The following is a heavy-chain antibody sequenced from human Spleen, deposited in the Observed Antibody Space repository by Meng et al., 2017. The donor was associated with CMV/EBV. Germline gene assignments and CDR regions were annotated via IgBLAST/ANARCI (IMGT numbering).Heavy chain of an antibody. CDR2: ISYDGSNK. J-gene: IGHJ4*02. CDR3: ASGYDFWSGRY. V-gene: IGHV3-30*19. CDR1: GFTFSSYG. Sequence: GGSLRLSCAASGFTFSSYGMHWVRQAPGKGLEWVAVISYDGSNKYYADSVKGRFTISRDNSKNTLYLQMNSLRAEDTAVYYCASGYDFWSGRYWGQGTLVTVSS. D-gene: IGHD3-3*01.